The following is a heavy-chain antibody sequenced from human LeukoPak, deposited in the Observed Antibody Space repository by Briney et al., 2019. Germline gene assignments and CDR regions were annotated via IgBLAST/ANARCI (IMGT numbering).Heavy chain of an antibody. CDR2: INPSSGDT. D-gene: IGHD3-10*01. V-gene: IGHV1-2*02. CDR1: GYTFIGYY. J-gene: IGHJ5*02. CDR3: ARAVRTRGVIVDWFDP. Sequence: AASVKVSCKASGYTFIGYYMHWVRQAPGQGLEWMGWINPSSGDTNYAQKFQGRVTMTRDTSISTAYMELSRLRSDDTAVYYCARAVRTRGVIVDWFDPWGQGTLVTVSS.